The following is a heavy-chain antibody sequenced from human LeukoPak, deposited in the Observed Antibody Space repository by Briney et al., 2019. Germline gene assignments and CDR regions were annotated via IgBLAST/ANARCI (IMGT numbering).Heavy chain of an antibody. Sequence: GGSLRLSCAASGFTFSDYYMSWTRQAPGKGLEWVSYISSSSSYTNYADSVKGRFTISRDNAKNSLYLQMNSLRAEDTAVYYCARVRLKTFDYWGQGALVTVSS. V-gene: IGHV3-11*06. CDR3: ARVRLKTFDY. CDR2: ISSSSSYT. J-gene: IGHJ4*02. CDR1: GFTFSDYY.